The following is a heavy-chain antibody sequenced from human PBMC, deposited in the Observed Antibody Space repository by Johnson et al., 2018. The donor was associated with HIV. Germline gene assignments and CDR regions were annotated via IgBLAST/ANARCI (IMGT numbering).Heavy chain of an antibody. V-gene: IGHV3-20*04. J-gene: IGHJ3*01. D-gene: IGHD2-21*02. CDR3: VRGGGDKSPWRAFDV. CDR2: INRNGGRT. CDR1: GFTFDDYG. Sequence: QLVESGGGVVRPGGSLRLSCAASGFTFDDYGMSWVRQAPGKGLEWVSGINRNGGRTGYADSVKGRFTISRDNTKNSLFLQMSSLRVEDTALYYCVRGGGDKSPWRAFDVWGRGTMVTVSS.